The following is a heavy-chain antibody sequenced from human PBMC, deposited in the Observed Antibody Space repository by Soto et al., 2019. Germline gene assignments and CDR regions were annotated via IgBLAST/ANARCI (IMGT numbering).Heavy chain of an antibody. Sequence: PSETLSLTCTVSGGSISSGGYYWSWIRQHPGKGLEWIGYIYYSGSTYYNPSLKSRVTISVDMSKNQFSLKLSSVTAADTAVYYCASHVYYYDSSGYFPSYFDYWGQGTLVTVSS. V-gene: IGHV4-31*03. J-gene: IGHJ4*02. CDR2: IYYSGST. CDR3: ASHVYYYDSSGYFPSYFDY. CDR1: GGSISSGGYY. D-gene: IGHD3-22*01.